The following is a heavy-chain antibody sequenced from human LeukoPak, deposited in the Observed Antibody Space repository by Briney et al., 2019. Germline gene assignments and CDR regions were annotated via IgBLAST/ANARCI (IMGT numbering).Heavy chain of an antibody. Sequence: GGSLKLSCAASGFTFDDYAMHWVRQAPGKGLEWVSLISWDGGSTYYADSVKGRFTIFRDNSKNSLYLQMNSLRAEDTALYYCAKDGGVHSSSWYVEYYYYYMDVWGKGTTVTVSS. D-gene: IGHD6-13*01. CDR1: GFTFDDYA. J-gene: IGHJ6*03. CDR3: AKDGGVHSSSWYVEYYYYYMDV. V-gene: IGHV3-43D*03. CDR2: ISWDGGST.